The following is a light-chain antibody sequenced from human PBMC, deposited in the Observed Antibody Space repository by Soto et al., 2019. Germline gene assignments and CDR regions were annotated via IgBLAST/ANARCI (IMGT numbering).Light chain of an antibody. Sequence: QAVVTQEPSLTVSPGGTVTLTCGSSTGAVTSGHYPYWFQQKPGQAPRTLIYVTSNKHSWTPGRFSGSLLGGKAALTLSGAQPEDEAEYYCLLSYSGAWVFGGGTKVTVL. CDR1: TGAVTSGHY. CDR3: LLSYSGAWV. CDR2: VTS. V-gene: IGLV7-46*01. J-gene: IGLJ3*02.